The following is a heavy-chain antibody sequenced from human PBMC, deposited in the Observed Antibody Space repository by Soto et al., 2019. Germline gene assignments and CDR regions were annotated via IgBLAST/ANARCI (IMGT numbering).Heavy chain of an antibody. CDR1: GGSFSGYY. CDR2: INHSGST. D-gene: IGHD2-15*01. CDR3: ARRPLGYCSGRSCYTIQLWSDYFDY. J-gene: IGHJ4*02. Sequence: SETLSLTCALYGGSFSGYYWTWIRQPPGKGLEWIGEINHSGSTNHNPSLKSRVTISVDTSKNQFSLTLSSVTAADTAVYYCARRPLGYCSGRSCYTIQLWSDYFDYWGQGTLVTVSS. V-gene: IGHV4-34*01.